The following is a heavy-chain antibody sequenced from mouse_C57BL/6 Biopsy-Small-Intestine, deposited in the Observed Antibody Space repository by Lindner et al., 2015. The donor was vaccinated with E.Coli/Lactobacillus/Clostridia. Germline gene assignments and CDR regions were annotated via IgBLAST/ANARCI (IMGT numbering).Heavy chain of an antibody. V-gene: IGHV1-82*01. Sequence: VQLQESGPDLVKPGASVKIPARLLATHSVTPGMNWVKQRPGKGLEWIGRIYPGDGDTNYNGKFKDKATLTADKSSSTAYMQLSSLTSEDSAVYFCATYSYFDYWGQGTTLTVSS. J-gene: IGHJ2*01. CDR1: ATHSVTPG. CDR3: ATYSYFDY. CDR2: IYPGDGDT.